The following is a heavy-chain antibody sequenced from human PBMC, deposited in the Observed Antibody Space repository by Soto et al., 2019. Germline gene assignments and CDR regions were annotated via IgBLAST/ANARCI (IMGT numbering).Heavy chain of an antibody. V-gene: IGHV3-9*01. CDR2: IGWNSGGI. J-gene: IGHJ6*02. Sequence: PGGSLRLSCAASGFTFDDYAMHWVRQVPGKGLEWVSGIGWNSGGIGYADSVKGRFTISRDNAKNSPYLQMNSLRSEDTAVYYCAREPTGPYYDSSGYSRRYYYGMDVWGQGTTVTVSS. D-gene: IGHD3-22*01. CDR1: GFTFDDYA. CDR3: AREPTGPYYDSSGYSRRYYYGMDV.